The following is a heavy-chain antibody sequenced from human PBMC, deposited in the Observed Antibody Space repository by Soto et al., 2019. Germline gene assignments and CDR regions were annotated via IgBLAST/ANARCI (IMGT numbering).Heavy chain of an antibody. D-gene: IGHD6-19*01. CDR2: ISAYNGNT. J-gene: IGHJ5*02. V-gene: IGHV1-18*01. CDR1: GYTFTSYG. CDR3: AREIAVAGTGWFDP. Sequence: GASVKLSCEASGYTFTSYGISWVRQAPGQGLEWMGWISAYNGNTNYAQKLQGRVTMTTDTSTSTAYMELRSLRSDDTAVYYCAREIAVAGTGWFDPWGQGTLVTVSS.